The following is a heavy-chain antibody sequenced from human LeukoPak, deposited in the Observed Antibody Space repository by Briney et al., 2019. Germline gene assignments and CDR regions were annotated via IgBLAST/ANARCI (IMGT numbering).Heavy chain of an antibody. Sequence: ASVKLSCKASGYTFTSYGISWVRQAPGQGLEWMGWISAYNGNTNYAQKLQGRVTMTRDTSTSTAYMELRSLRSDDTAVYYCARVNYYDSSGHLDYWGQGTLVTVSS. CDR2: ISAYNGNT. V-gene: IGHV1-18*01. J-gene: IGHJ4*02. CDR3: ARVNYYDSSGHLDY. CDR1: GYTFTSYG. D-gene: IGHD3-22*01.